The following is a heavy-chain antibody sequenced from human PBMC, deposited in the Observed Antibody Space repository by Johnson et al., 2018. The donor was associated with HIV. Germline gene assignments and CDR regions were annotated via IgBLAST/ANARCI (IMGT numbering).Heavy chain of an antibody. CDR2: IRYDGNNK. CDR3: AKDVGNYWPDAFDI. J-gene: IGHJ3*02. D-gene: IGHD3-22*01. Sequence: QVQLVESGGGLVQPGRSLRLSCAASGFTFSSYGMHWVRQAPGKGLEWVTFIRYDGNNKYYADSMRGRLTISRDNSKNTVYLQMNSLRTEDTAVYYCAKDVGNYWPDAFDIWGQGTLVTVSS. CDR1: GFTFSSYG. V-gene: IGHV3-30*02.